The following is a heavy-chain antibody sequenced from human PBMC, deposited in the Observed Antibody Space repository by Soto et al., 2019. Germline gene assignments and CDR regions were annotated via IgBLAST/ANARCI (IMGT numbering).Heavy chain of an antibody. J-gene: IGHJ4*02. CDR1: GYPISSGYY. Sequence: PSETLSLTCAVSGYPISSGYYWGWIRQPPGKGLEWIGSIYHSGSTYYNPSLKSRVTISVDTSKNQFSLKLSSVTAADTAVYYCARVPSIAARPIDYWGQGTLVTVSS. V-gene: IGHV4-38-2*01. D-gene: IGHD6-6*01. CDR3: ARVPSIAARPIDY. CDR2: IYHSGST.